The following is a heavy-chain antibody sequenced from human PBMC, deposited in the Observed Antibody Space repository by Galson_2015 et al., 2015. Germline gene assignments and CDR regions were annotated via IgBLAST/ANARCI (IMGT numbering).Heavy chain of an antibody. CDR2: MYLGDSET. CDR3: ARSPVERHYDWFLPSGYMDV. CDR1: GFNFTTHW. J-gene: IGHJ6*03. V-gene: IGHV5-51*01. Sequence: QSGAEVKKPGESLTISCKASGFNFTTHWIAWVRQMPGKGLEWMGIMYLGDSETRYSPAFEGQVTMSADKSITTAFLQWSSLKASDTAIYYCARSPVERHYDWFLPSGYMDVWGKGTTVTVSS. D-gene: IGHD3-9*01.